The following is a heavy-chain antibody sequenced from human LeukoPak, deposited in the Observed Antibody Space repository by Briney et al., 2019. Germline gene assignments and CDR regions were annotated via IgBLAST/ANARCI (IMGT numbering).Heavy chain of an antibody. CDR2: IYYSGST. CDR3: AREIYDFWSGYFHTFDP. Sequence: SQTLSLTCTVSGGSISSGGYYWSWIRQHPGKGLEWIGYIYYSGSTYYNPSLKSRVIISVDTSENQFSLKLSSVTAADTAVYYCAREIYDFWSGYFHTFDPWGQGTLVTVSS. J-gene: IGHJ5*02. V-gene: IGHV4-31*03. CDR1: GGSISSGGYY. D-gene: IGHD3-3*01.